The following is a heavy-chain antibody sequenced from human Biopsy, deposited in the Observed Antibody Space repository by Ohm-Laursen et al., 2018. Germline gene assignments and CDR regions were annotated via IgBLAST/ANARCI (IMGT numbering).Heavy chain of an antibody. Sequence: AASVKVSCKASEYSFTSYSMHWVRQAPGQGLEWMGMINPSGSTTSYPQIFQGRVTMTRDTSKSTVYMELSSLRSADTAVYFCARNTGWYGDLYYFDYWGQGTLVTVSS. CDR1: EYSFTSYS. CDR2: INPSGSTT. V-gene: IGHV1-46*01. CDR3: ARNTGWYGDLYYFDY. D-gene: IGHD6-19*01. J-gene: IGHJ4*02.